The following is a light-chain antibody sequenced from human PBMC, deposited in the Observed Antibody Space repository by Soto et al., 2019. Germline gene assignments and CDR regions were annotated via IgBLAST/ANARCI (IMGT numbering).Light chain of an antibody. V-gene: IGKV1-27*01. CDR2: AAS. CDR1: QGIINY. Sequence: DIQMTQSPSSLSASVGDRVTITCRASQGIINYLAWYQQKPGEVPKLLMYAASTLQPGVPSRFSGSGSGTDFTLTISSLQPEDVATYYCQNYNSAPFTFGPGTRVDIK. J-gene: IGKJ3*01. CDR3: QNYNSAPFT.